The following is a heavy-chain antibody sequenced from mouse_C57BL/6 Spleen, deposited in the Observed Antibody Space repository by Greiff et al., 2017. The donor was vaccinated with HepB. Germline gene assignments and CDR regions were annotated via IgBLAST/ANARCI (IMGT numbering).Heavy chain of an antibody. J-gene: IGHJ4*01. CDR3: VRESAGSDYYYVIDY. D-gene: IGHD1-1*02. CDR1: GYAFSSSW. Sequence: QVQLQQSGPELVKPGASVKISCKASGYAFSSSWMNWVKQRPGKGLEWIGRIYPGDGDTNYNGKFKGKATLTADKSSSTAYMQLRSLTSEDSAVFFCVRESAGSDYYYVIDYWGQGTSVTVS. V-gene: IGHV1-82*01. CDR2: IYPGDGDT.